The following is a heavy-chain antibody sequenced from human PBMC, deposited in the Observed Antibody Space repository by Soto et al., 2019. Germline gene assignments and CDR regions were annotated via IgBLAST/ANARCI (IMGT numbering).Heavy chain of an antibody. V-gene: IGHV4-59*08. CDR3: ARPRGIAPAVWYFDL. J-gene: IGHJ2*01. CDR1: GGSISSHY. Sequence: QVQLQESGPGLVKPSETLSLTCTVSGGSISSHYWSWIRQPPGRGLEWIGFIYYSGITDSNPSLKSRVTISLDTSKHRLSLRLSSVTAADTAVYYCARPRGIAPAVWYFDLWGRGTLVTVSS. CDR2: IYYSGIT. D-gene: IGHD6-13*01.